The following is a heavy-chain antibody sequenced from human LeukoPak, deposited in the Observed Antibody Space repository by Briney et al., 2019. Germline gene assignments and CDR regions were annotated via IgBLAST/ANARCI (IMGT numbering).Heavy chain of an antibody. CDR3: ATPGGELPYYFDY. V-gene: IGHV4-34*01. CDR2: INHSGST. CDR1: GGSFSGYY. J-gene: IGHJ4*02. Sequence: SETLSLTCAVYGGSFSGYYWSWIRQPPGKGLEWIGEINHSGSTNYNPSLKSRVTISVDTSKNQFSLKLSSVTAADTAVYYCATPGGELPYYFDYWSQGTLVTVSS. D-gene: IGHD1-26*01.